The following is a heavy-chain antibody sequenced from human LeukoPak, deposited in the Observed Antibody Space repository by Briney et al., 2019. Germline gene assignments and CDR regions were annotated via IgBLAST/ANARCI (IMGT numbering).Heavy chain of an antibody. CDR2: ISGSGDST. CDR1: GFTFSSSA. J-gene: IGHJ4*02. D-gene: IGHD6-19*01. V-gene: IGHV3-23*01. CDR3: ARVGYSSGWSFDY. Sequence: GGSLRLSCAASGFTFSSSAMSWVRQAPGKGLEWVSAISGSGDSTYYADSVKGRFTISRDNSKNTLYLQMNSLRAEDTAVYYCARVGYSSGWSFDYWGQGTVVTVSS.